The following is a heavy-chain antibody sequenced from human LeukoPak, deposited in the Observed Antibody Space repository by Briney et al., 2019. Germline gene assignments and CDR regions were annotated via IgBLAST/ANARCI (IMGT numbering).Heavy chain of an antibody. CDR2: INHSGST. CDR3: ARGKYGSGKGYYYYMDV. J-gene: IGHJ6*03. V-gene: IGHV4-34*01. Sequence: SETLSLTCAVYGGSFSGYYWSWIRQPPGKGLEWIGEINHSGSTNYNPSLKSRVTISVDTSKNQFSLKPSSVTAADTAVYYCARGKYGSGKGYYYYMDVWGKGTTVTVSS. D-gene: IGHD3-10*01. CDR1: GGSFSGYY.